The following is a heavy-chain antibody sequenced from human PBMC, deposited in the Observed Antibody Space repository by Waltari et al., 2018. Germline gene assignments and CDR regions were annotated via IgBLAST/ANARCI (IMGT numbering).Heavy chain of an antibody. CDR2: INHSGST. CDR1: GGSFSGYY. J-gene: IGHJ4*02. Sequence: QVQLQQWGAGLLKPSETLSLTCAVYGGSFSGYYWSWIRQPPGKGREWIGEINHSGSTNYNPSLKSRVTISVDTSKNQFSLKLSSVTAADTAVYYCARRRSVAKDFDYWGQGTLVTVSS. D-gene: IGHD2-15*01. V-gene: IGHV4-34*01. CDR3: ARRRSVAKDFDY.